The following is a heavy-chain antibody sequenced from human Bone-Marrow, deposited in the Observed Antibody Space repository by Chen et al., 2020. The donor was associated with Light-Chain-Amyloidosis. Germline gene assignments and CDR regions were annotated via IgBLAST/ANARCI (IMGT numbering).Heavy chain of an antibody. D-gene: IGHD5-12*01. CDR2: IYPDDSDA. Sequence: LLGSGPEVKKPGESLKISCKGSGYTFPNYWIGWVRQMPGKGLEWMGVIYPDDSDARYSPSFEGQVTISADKSITTAYLQWRSLKASDTAMYYCARRRDGYNFDYWGQGTLVTVSS. V-gene: IGHV5-51*01. J-gene: IGHJ4*02. CDR1: GYTFPNYW. CDR3: ARRRDGYNFDY.